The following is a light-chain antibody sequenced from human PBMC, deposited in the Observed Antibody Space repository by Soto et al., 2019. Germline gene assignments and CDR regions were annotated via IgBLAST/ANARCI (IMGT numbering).Light chain of an antibody. V-gene: IGKV3-20*01. J-gene: IGKJ2*01. CDR2: GAS. Sequence: EIVLTQSPGTLSLSPGERATLSCRASQSVSSSYLAWYQQKPGQAPRLLIYGASSRATGIPDMFSGSVSGTDFTLTISRLEPEDFAVYYCQQYGSSPYTFGQGTQLEIK. CDR1: QSVSSSY. CDR3: QQYGSSPYT.